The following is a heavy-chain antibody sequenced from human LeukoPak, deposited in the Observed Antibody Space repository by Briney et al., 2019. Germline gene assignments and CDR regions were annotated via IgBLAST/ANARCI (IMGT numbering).Heavy chain of an antibody. CDR1: GYTFTTYG. V-gene: IGHV1-18*04. J-gene: IGHJ4*02. CDR3: ARENWNYGYDY. D-gene: IGHD1-7*01. CDR2: ISAYNGNT. Sequence: ASVKVSCKASGYTFTTYGITWVRQAPGQGLEWMGWISAYNGNTHYAQNLQGRVTMTTDTSTSTAYMELRSLRSDDTAVYYCARENWNYGYDYWGQGTLVTVSS.